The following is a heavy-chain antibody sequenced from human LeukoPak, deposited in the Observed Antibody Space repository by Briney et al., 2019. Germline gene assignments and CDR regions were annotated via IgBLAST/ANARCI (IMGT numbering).Heavy chain of an antibody. CDR3: AKDIQLST. CDR1: GFTFRDAA. V-gene: IGHV3-23*01. CDR2: ISSSGNNA. D-gene: IGHD5-24*01. Sequence: GGSLRLSCAVSGFTFRDAAMTWVRQAPGKGLEWVSLISSSGNNAYYADSVKGRFTISRDNSKNTLSLQMNSLRVADTAIYYCAKDIQLSTWGLGTMVTVSS. J-gene: IGHJ3*01.